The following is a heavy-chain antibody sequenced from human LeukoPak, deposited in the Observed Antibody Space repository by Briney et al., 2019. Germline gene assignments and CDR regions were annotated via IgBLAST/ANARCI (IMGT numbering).Heavy chain of an antibody. V-gene: IGHV3-74*01. CDR1: GFTFSGYW. CDR2: INSDGSSI. Sequence: QPGGSLRLSCAASGFTFSGYWMYWVRQAPGKGLVWVSLINSDGSSINYADSVKGRFTISRDNAKNTLYLQVNSLRADDSAVYYCARHLGTYSDHWGQGTMVTVSS. D-gene: IGHD7-27*01. J-gene: IGHJ4*02. CDR3: ARHLGTYSDH.